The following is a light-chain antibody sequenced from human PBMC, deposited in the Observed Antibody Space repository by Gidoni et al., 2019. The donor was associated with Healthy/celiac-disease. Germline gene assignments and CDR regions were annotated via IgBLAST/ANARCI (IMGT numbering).Light chain of an antibody. Sequence: SYDLTQPSSVSVSPGQTASLSCSADKLGDKYACWYQQRPGQSPVLVMYQDNKRPSGIPERFSGSNSGNTATLTISGTQAMDEADYFCQAWDIINGVVFGGGTKLTVL. J-gene: IGLJ2*01. CDR2: QDN. CDR1: KLGDKY. CDR3: QAWDIINGVV. V-gene: IGLV3-1*01.